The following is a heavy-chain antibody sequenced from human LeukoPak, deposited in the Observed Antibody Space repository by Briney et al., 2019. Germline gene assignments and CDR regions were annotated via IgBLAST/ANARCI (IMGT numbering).Heavy chain of an antibody. CDR2: FDPEDGET. Sequence: GASVKVSCKVSGYTLTGLSMHWVRQAPGKGLEWMGGFDPEDGETIYAQKFQGRVTMTEDTSTDTAYMELSSLRSEDTAVYYCATDALVYYYDSSGRTTPAFDIWGQGTMVTVSS. CDR3: ATDALVYYYDSSGRTTPAFDI. D-gene: IGHD3-22*01. CDR1: GYTLTGLS. V-gene: IGHV1-24*01. J-gene: IGHJ3*02.